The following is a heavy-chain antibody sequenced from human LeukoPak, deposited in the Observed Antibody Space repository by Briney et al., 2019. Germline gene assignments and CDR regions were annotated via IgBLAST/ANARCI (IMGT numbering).Heavy chain of an antibody. V-gene: IGHV1-2*02. CDR2: ISPNSGLT. CDR3: ARPLIVVVPAATYAFDI. D-gene: IGHD2-2*01. CDR1: GYTFSDYY. Sequence: ASVKVSCKATGYTFSDYYIHWVRQAPGQGLEWMGRISPNSGLTNYTQRFQGRVTMTRDASTSTAFMELSRLRSDDTAVYYCARPLIVVVPAATYAFDIWGQGTMVTVSS. J-gene: IGHJ3*02.